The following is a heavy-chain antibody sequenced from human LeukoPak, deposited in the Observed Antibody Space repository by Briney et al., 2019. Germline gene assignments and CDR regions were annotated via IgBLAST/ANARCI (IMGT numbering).Heavy chain of an antibody. J-gene: IGHJ4*02. D-gene: IGHD5-18*01. CDR1: GGSISSYY. Sequence: PSETLSLTCTVSGGSISSYYWSWIRQPPGKGLEWIGYIYYSGSTNYNPSLKSRVTISVDTSKNQFSLKLSSVTAADTAVYYCARALDTAMVTYFDYWGQGTLVTVSS. V-gene: IGHV4-59*01. CDR2: IYYSGST. CDR3: ARALDTAMVTYFDY.